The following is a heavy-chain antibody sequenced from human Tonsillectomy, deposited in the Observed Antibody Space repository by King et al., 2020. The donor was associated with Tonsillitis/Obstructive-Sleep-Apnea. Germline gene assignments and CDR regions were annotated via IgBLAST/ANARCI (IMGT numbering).Heavy chain of an antibody. CDR2: INPSGGST. D-gene: IGHD3-3*01. V-gene: IGHV1-46*01. Sequence: QLVQSGAEVKKPGASVKVSCKASGYTFTSYYMHWVRQAPGQGLEWMGIINPSGGSTSYAQKFQVRVTMTRDTSTSTVYMELSSLRSEDTAVYYCARSPWVTMYYDYWGQGTLVTVSS. CDR3: ARSPWVTMYYDY. CDR1: GYTFTSYY. J-gene: IGHJ4*02.